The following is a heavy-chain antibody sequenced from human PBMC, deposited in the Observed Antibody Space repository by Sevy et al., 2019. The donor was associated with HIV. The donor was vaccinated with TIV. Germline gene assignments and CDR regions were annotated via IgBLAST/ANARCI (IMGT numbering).Heavy chain of an antibody. CDR3: ARDMAYGSGSIVYDY. J-gene: IGHJ4*02. CDR1: GFTVSNNY. V-gene: IGHV3-53*01. CDR2: IYSGDST. D-gene: IGHD3-10*01. Sequence: GGSLRLSCAASGFTVSNNYMSWVRQAPGKGLQWVSVIYSGDSTYYADSVKGRFTISRDNARNSLYLQMNSLRAEDTAVYYCARDMAYGSGSIVYDYWGQGTLVTVSS.